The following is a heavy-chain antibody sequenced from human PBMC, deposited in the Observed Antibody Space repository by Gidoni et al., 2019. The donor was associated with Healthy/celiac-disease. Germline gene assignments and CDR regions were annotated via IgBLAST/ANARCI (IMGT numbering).Heavy chain of an antibody. J-gene: IGHJ4*02. CDR3: AREGEPYYFDY. D-gene: IGHD2-21*01. Sequence: YSMNWVRQAPGKGLEWVSSISSSSSYIYYADSVKGRFTISRDNAKNSLYLQMNSLRAEDTAVYYCAREGEPYYFDYWGQGTLVTVSS. CDR1: YS. V-gene: IGHV3-21*01. CDR2: ISSSSSYI.